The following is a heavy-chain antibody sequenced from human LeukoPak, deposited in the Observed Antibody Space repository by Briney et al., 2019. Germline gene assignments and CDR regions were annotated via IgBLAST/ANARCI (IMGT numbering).Heavy chain of an antibody. CDR2: ISIDGSST. CDR3: ARARSGSYYDY. Sequence: GGSLRLSCVASGFRFSSYWMHWVRQAPGKGLVWVSRISIDGSSTNYADSVKRRFTISRDNAKNTLYLEMNSLRVEDTAVYYCARARSGSYYDYWGQGTLVTVSS. D-gene: IGHD1-26*01. CDR1: GFRFSSYW. V-gene: IGHV3-74*01. J-gene: IGHJ4*02.